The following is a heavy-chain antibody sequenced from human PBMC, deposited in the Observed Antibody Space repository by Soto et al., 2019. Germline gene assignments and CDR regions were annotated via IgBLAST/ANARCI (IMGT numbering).Heavy chain of an antibody. CDR2: IIPIFGTA. J-gene: IGHJ6*02. D-gene: IGHD3-22*01. CDR1: GGTFSSYA. CDR3: ARHDSSGYYYPNYYYYGTDV. Sequence: QVQLVQSGAEVKKPGSSVKVSCKASGGTFSSYAISWVRQAPGQGLEWMGGIIPIFGTANYAQKFQGRVTITADESTSTAYMELSSLRSEDTAVYYCARHDSSGYYYPNYYYYGTDVWGQGTTVTVSS. V-gene: IGHV1-69*01.